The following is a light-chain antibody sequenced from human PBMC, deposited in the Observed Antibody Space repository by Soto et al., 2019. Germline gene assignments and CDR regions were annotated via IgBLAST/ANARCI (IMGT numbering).Light chain of an antibody. CDR3: QHYYGNPYS. V-gene: IGKV4-1*01. J-gene: IGKJ2*03. Sequence: DIVMTQSPDSLAVSLGERATFNCKSSQSVLYSSNNKNYLAWYQQKAGQPPKLLIYWASTRESGVPDRFSVSGSGTDFTLTISRLQAEDAEVYYCQHYYGNPYSFGQGTKLEIK. CDR2: WAS. CDR1: QSVLYSSNNKNY.